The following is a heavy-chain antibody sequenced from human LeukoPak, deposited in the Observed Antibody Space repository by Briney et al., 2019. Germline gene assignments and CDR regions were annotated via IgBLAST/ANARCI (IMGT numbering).Heavy chain of an antibody. D-gene: IGHD3-3*01. V-gene: IGHV4-39*01. CDR2: FYYNGSP. Sequence: SETLSLTCTVSGGSISSSDFWWGWIRQPPGKGLEWITNFYYNGSPYYNPSLEGRVTISVDASKNQFSLKLSSVTAADTAMYYCARRGQSTAWSFDYWGQGTLVTVSS. J-gene: IGHJ4*02. CDR3: ARRGQSTAWSFDY. CDR1: GGSISSSDFW.